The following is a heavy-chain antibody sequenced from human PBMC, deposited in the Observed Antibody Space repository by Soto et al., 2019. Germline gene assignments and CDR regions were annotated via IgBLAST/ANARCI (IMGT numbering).Heavy chain of an antibody. CDR3: ARGRGGWFINQLLNAFDI. CDR2: IYYSGST. D-gene: IGHD2-2*01. V-gene: IGHV4-59*01. CDR1: GGSISSYY. J-gene: IGHJ3*02. Sequence: QVQLQESGPGLVKPSETLSLTCTVSGGSISSYYWSWIRQPPGKGLEWIGYIYYSGSTNYNPYLKSRVTISVDTSKNQFSLKLSSVTAADTAVYYCARGRGGWFINQLLNAFDIWGQGTMVTVSS.